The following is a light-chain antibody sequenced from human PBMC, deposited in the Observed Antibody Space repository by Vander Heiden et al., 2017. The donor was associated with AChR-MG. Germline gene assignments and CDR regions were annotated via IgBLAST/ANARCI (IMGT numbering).Light chain of an antibody. V-gene: IGLV2-11*01. CDR3: CSYAGTNTFVV. Sequence: QSALTQPRSVSGSPGQSVTISCTGTSSDVGGYNYVYWYQQHPGKAPKLMIYDVSKRPSGVPDRFSGSKSGNTASLTISGLQAEDDTDYYCCSYAGTNTFVVCGGGTKLTVL. CDR2: DVS. CDR1: SSDVGGYNY. J-gene: IGLJ2*01.